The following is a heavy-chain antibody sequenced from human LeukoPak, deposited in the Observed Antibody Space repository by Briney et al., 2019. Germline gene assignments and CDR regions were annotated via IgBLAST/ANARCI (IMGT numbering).Heavy chain of an antibody. J-gene: IGHJ6*02. V-gene: IGHV4-59*01. D-gene: IGHD6-19*01. CDR2: IYYSGST. CDR3: ARDRRSSGANYGMDV. CDR1: GGSSNSYY. Sequence: PSETLSLTCTVSGGSSNSYYWSWIRQPPGKGLEWIGYIYYSGSTNYNPSLKSRVTISVDTSKNQFSLKLSSVTAADTAVYYRARDRRSSGANYGMDVWGQGTTVTVSS.